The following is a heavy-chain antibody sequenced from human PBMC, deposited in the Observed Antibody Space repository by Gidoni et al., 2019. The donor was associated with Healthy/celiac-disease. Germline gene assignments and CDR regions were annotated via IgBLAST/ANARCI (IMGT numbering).Heavy chain of an antibody. D-gene: IGHD6-19*01. CDR1: GFTFSDYY. Sequence: QVQLVESGGGLVKPGGSLRLSCAASGFTFSDYYMSWIRQAPGKGLGWVSYISSSSSYTNYADSVKGRFTISRDNAKNSLYLQMNSLRAEDTAVYYCARDVGASEAVAGLDYWGQGTLVTVSS. V-gene: IGHV3-11*06. CDR2: ISSSSSYT. J-gene: IGHJ4*02. CDR3: ARDVGASEAVAGLDY.